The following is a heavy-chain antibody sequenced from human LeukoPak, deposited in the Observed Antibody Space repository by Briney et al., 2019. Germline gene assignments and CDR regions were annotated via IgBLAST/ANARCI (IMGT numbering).Heavy chain of an antibody. CDR3: ARAPEYYGDYPFDY. V-gene: IGHV3-21*01. D-gene: IGHD4-17*01. CDR1: GFTFSSYS. CDR2: ISSSSSYI. Sequence: GGSLRLSCAASGFTFSSYSMNWVRQAPGKGLESVSSISSSSSYIYYADSVKGRFTISRDNAKNSLYLQMNSLRAEDTAVYYCARAPEYYGDYPFDYWGQGTLVTVSS. J-gene: IGHJ4*02.